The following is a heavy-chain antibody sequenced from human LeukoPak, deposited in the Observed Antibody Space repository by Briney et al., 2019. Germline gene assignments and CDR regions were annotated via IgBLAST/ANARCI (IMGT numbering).Heavy chain of an antibody. J-gene: IGHJ5*02. CDR2: TYYGGST. CDR1: GGSISSSSYY. V-gene: IGHV4-39*07. D-gene: IGHD3-10*01. CDR3: ARVLSGAFDP. Sequence: SETLSLTCTVSGGSISSSSYYWGWIRQPPGKGLEWIGSTYYGGSTYYNPSLKSRVTISVDTSKNQFSLKLSSVTAADTAVYYCARVLSGAFDPWGQGTLVTVSS.